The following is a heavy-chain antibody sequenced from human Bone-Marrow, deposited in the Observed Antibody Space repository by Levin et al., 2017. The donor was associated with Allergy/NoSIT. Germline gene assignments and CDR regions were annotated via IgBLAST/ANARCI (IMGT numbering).Heavy chain of an antibody. CDR2: INESGST. CDR3: AREYYMDV. CDR1: GYSMSSDYY. Sequence: SETLSLTCAVSGYSMSSDYYWGWIRQPPGKGLEWIGNINESGSTKYNPSLKSRVTISVDTSKNQFSLQLNSVTAADTAVYFCAREYYMDVWGKGTMVTVSS. J-gene: IGHJ6*03. V-gene: IGHV4-38-2*02.